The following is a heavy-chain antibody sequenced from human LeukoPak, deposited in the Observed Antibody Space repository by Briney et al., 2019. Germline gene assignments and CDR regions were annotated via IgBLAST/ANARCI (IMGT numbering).Heavy chain of an antibody. CDR1: GGSISSYY. J-gene: IGHJ4*02. Sequence: PSETLSLTCTVSGGSISSYYWSWIRQPPGKGLEWIGYIYYSGSTYYNPSLKSRVTISVDTSKNQFSLKLSSVTAADTAVYYCARVVGSYFIDYWGQGTLVTVSS. V-gene: IGHV4-59*12. CDR2: IYYSGST. D-gene: IGHD1-26*01. CDR3: ARVVGSYFIDY.